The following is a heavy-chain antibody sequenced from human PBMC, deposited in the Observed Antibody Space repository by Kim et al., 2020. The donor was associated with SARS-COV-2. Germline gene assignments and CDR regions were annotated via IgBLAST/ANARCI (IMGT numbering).Heavy chain of an antibody. J-gene: IGHJ6*02. CDR1: GFTFSSYS. Sequence: GGSLRLSCAASGFTFSSYSMNWVRQAPGKGLEWVSYISSSSSTIYYADSVKGRFTISRDNAKNSLYLQMNSLRDEDTAVYYCARVQSEYDFWRNHYYYGMDVWGQGTTVTVSS. CDR3: ARVQSEYDFWRNHYYYGMDV. CDR2: ISSSSSTI. D-gene: IGHD3-3*01. V-gene: IGHV3-48*02.